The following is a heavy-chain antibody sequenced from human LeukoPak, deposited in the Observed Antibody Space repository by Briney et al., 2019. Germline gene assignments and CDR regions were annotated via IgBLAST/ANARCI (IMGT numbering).Heavy chain of an antibody. CDR1: GFTFSRYW. Sequence: GGSLRLSCVASGFTFSRYWMSWVRQAPGKGLEWVASIKHDGSDKVYVDSVKGRFSISRDNSKNTLYLQMNNLRAEDTAVYYCAKEGGDTWTNFYFHYWGQGTLVTVSS. CDR3: AKEGGDTWTNFYFHY. CDR2: IKHDGSDK. V-gene: IGHV3-7*05. D-gene: IGHD1-20*01. J-gene: IGHJ4*02.